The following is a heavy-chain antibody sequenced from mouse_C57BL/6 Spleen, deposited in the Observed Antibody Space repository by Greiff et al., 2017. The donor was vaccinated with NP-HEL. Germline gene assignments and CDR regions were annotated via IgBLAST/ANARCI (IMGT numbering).Heavy chain of an antibody. J-gene: IGHJ4*01. CDR1: GYTFTSYG. V-gene: IGHV1-81*01. CDR3: ARAGESTYYAMDY. CDR2: IYPRSGNT. Sequence: QVQLQQSGAELARPGASVKLSCKASGYTFTSYGISWVKQRTGQGLEWIGEIYPRSGNTYYNEKFKGKATLTADKSSSTAYMELRSLTSEDSAVYFCARAGESTYYAMDYWGQGTSVTVSS.